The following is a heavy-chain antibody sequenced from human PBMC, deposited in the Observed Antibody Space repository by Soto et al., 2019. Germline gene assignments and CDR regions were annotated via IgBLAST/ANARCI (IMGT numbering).Heavy chain of an antibody. Sequence: QVQLVQSGAEVKKPGASVKVSCKASGYTFTSYGISWVRQAPGQGLEWMGWISAYNGNTNYAQKLQGRVTMTTDTAKSAADRELGIPKSDDAAVYYYAGDTIPGIPLLVYGVTQRGLDPWGQGTLVTVSA. CDR1: GYTFTSYG. D-gene: IGHD2-21*01. CDR2: ISAYNGNT. J-gene: IGHJ5*02. V-gene: IGHV1-18*01. CDR3: AGDTIPGIPLLVYGVTQRGLDP.